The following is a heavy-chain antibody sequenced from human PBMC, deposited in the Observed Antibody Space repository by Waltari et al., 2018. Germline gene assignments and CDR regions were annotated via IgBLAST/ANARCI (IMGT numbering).Heavy chain of an antibody. D-gene: IGHD2-2*01. V-gene: IGHV5-51*01. CDR1: GYRFTGYW. CDR2: IYPADSDT. CDR3: ATPQLLTTHDAFDI. J-gene: IGHJ3*02. Sequence: EVQLVQSGAEVKKPGESLKISCKGSGYRFTGYWIAWVRQMPGKGLELMGIIYPADSDTTYSPSCQGQVTISADTSISTAYLQWSSLKASDTAMYYCATPQLLTTHDAFDIWGQGTLVTVSS.